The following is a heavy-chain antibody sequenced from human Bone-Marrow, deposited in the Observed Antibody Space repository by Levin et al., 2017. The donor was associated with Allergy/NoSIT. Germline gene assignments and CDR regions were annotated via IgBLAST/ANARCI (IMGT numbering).Heavy chain of an antibody. CDR1: GYSFSGYY. J-gene: IGHJ4*02. CDR3: ARDRIGGGWDGVADY. Sequence: ASVKVSCTASGYSFSGYYIHWLRQAPGQELEWMGWINPNTGGTKYAEKFQGRVTMTRGTSISTAYMELSRLTSDDTAVYYCARDRIGGGWDGVADYWGQGTLVTVSS. CDR2: INPNTGGT. V-gene: IGHV1-2*02. D-gene: IGHD6-19*01.